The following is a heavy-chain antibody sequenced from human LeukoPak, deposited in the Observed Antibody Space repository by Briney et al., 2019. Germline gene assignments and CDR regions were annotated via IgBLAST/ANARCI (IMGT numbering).Heavy chain of an antibody. CDR1: GFTFNSYG. J-gene: IGHJ4*02. CDR2: ISAHNGDT. D-gene: IGHD2-2*01. CDR3: ARDLGPSYCTSTTCRTLDW. V-gene: IGHV1-18*01. Sequence: ASVKVSCKASGFTFNSYGLSWVRQAPGQGLEWMGWISAHNGDTSYAQRFQGRLTMTTDTATSTAYMELRSLTSGDTAVYYCARDLGPSYCTSTTCRTLDWWGQGTLVTVSS.